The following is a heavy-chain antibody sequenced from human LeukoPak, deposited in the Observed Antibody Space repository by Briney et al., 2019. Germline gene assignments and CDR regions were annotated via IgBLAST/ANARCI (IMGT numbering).Heavy chain of an antibody. V-gene: IGHV1-46*01. D-gene: IGHD3-22*01. J-gene: IGHJ3*02. CDR1: GYTFTSYY. CDR2: ISPSGGST. CDR3: ARARNYYDSSDYYYEGDAFDI. Sequence: ASVKVSCKASGYTFTSYYMHWVRQAPGQGLEWMGVISPSGGSTTYAQKFQGRVTLTRDMSTSTDYLELSSLRSEDTAVYYCARARNYYDSSDYYYEGDAFDIWGQGTMVTVSS.